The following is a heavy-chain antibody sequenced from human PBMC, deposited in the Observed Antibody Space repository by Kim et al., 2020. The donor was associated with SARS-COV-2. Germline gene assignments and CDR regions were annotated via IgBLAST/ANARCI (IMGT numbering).Heavy chain of an antibody. CDR3: ARSNYDFWSGFFDY. V-gene: IGHV4-30-2*05. J-gene: IGHJ4*02. D-gene: IGHD3-3*01. Sequence: PSLKSRVTISVDTSKNQFSLKLSSVTAADTAVYYCARSNYDFWSGFFDYWGQGTLVTVSS.